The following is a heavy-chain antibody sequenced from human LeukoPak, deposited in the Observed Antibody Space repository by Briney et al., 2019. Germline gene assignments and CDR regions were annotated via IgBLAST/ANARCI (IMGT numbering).Heavy chain of an antibody. CDR1: GFTFSSYA. D-gene: IGHD3-16*02. Sequence: GGSLRLSCAASGFTFSSYAMSWVRQAPGKGLEWVSAISGSGGSTYYADPVKGRFTISRDNSRDTLYLQMNSLRAEDTALYYCAKDLKMGAIVPECDSWGQGTLVSVFS. CDR2: ISGSGGST. V-gene: IGHV3-23*01. J-gene: IGHJ4*02. CDR3: AKDLKMGAIVPECDS.